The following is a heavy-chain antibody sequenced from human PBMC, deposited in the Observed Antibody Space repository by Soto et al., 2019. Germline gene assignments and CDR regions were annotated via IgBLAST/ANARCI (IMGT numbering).Heavy chain of an antibody. J-gene: IGHJ4*02. CDR1: GFTFSSYA. V-gene: IGHV3-23*01. D-gene: IGHD2-2*01. CDR3: ASLWGVVPAAIFTGNY. Sequence: GGSLRLSCAASGFTFSSYAMSWVRQAPGKGLEWVSAISGSGGSTYYADSVKGRFTISRDNSKNTLYLQMNSLRAEDTAVYYCASLWGVVPAAIFTGNYWGQGTLVTVS. CDR2: ISGSGGST.